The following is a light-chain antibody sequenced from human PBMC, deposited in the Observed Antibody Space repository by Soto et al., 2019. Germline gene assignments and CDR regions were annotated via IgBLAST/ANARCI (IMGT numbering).Light chain of an antibody. CDR2: AAS. V-gene: IGKV1-27*01. CDR1: QGISNY. J-gene: IGKJ3*01. CDR3: QKYNSVPFT. Sequence: DIQMTQSPSSLSASVGDRVTITCRASQGISNYLAWYQQKPGQVPKLLIYAASTLQSGAPSRFSASGSGTSFTLTISSLQPEDVATYYCQKYNSVPFTFAPGTKVEIK.